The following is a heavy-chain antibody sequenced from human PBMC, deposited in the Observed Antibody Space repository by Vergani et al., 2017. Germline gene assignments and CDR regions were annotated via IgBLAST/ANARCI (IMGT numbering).Heavy chain of an antibody. D-gene: IGHD5-24*01. J-gene: IGHJ3*02. CDR2: ISGSGGST. CDR3: ARDTGRDGYTDAFDI. Sequence: EVQLLESGGGLVQPGGSLRLSCAASGFTFSSYAMNWVRQAPGKGLEWVSAISGSGGSTYYADSVKGRFTISRDNAKNTLYLQMNSLRAEDTAVYYCARDTGRDGYTDAFDIWGQGTMVTVSS. V-gene: IGHV3-23*01. CDR1: GFTFSSYA.